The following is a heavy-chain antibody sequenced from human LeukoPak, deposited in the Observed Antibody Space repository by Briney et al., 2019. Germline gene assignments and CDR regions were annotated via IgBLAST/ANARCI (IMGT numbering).Heavy chain of an antibody. Sequence: SETLSLTCTVSGDSITSAGYYWTWARQYPGKGLEWIGYIYNAGSTYYNPSLKSRVTTSLDTSKNQFSLRLRSVTAADTAVCYCARVVAATIYQFDHWGQGTLVTVSS. CDR1: GDSITSAGYY. D-gene: IGHD2-15*01. CDR2: IYNAGST. V-gene: IGHV4-31*03. J-gene: IGHJ4*02. CDR3: ARVVAATIYQFDH.